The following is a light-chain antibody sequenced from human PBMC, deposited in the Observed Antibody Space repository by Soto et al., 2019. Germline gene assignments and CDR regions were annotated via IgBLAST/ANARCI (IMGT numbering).Light chain of an antibody. CDR3: HQYGSFPHT. J-gene: IGKJ2*01. CDR1: QSLSTN. V-gene: IGKV3-20*01. Sequence: EIVLTQSPGTLSLSPGERATLSCRASQSLSTNLAWYQQKPGQPPRLLTYGASSRATGIPDRFSGSGSGTDFTLTISRLEPEDSAVYYCHQYGSFPHTFGQGTELETK. CDR2: GAS.